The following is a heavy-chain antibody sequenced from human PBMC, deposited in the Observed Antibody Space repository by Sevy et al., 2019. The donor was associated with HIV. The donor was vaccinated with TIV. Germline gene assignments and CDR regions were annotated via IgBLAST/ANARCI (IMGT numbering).Heavy chain of an antibody. CDR3: AKGGGGHYDPDEIGYYFYYYNMDV. V-gene: IGHV3-23*01. D-gene: IGHD3-22*01. CDR1: GFSFDSYG. J-gene: IGHJ6*03. CDR2: ISGSGTRT. Sequence: GGSLGLSCAVSGFSFDSYGMTWVRQAPGKGLEWVSGISGSGTRTYYADSVKGRFSISRDNSKNRLYQQMNSLRSEDTGIYYCAKGGGGHYDPDEIGYYFYYYNMDVWGKGTTVTVSS.